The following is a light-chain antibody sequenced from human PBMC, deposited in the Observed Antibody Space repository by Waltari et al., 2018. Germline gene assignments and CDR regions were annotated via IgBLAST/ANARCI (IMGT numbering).Light chain of an antibody. V-gene: IGLV6-57*04. J-gene: IGLJ2*01. CDR1: SGSIARNL. CDR3: QSYDDSARV. Sequence: NFILTHPPPVSESRGKTVHISCPRTSGSIARNLVQWSHQRPGSAPTTVIYDETERPSGVPDRFSGSIDSSSNSASLTISGLTTEDEADYYCQSYDDSARVFGGGPKLTVL. CDR2: DET.